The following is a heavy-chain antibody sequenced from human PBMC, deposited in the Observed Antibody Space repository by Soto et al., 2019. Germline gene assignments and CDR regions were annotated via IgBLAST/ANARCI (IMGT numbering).Heavy chain of an antibody. V-gene: IGHV1-69*01. CDR1: GGTFSSYA. J-gene: IGHJ6*02. Sequence: QVQLVQSGAEGKKPGSSVKVSCKASGGTFSSYAISWVRHAPGQGLEWMGGIIPIFGTANYAQKFQGRVTITADEATSTAYMELSSLRAEDTAVYYCASTASPKSAYSWYYYGMDFWGQGTTVTVSS. D-gene: IGHD5-18*01. CDR3: ASTASPKSAYSWYYYGMDF. CDR2: IIPIFGTA.